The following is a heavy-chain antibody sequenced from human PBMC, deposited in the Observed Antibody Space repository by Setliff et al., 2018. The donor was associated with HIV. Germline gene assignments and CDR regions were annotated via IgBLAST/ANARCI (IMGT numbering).Heavy chain of an antibody. D-gene: IGHD4-17*01. CDR2: ISAGKGEA. J-gene: IGHJ5*02. CDR3: ATDFDYGGNSGGNNWFDP. V-gene: IGHV1-3*03. Sequence: ASVKVSCKASGYTFTANTIHWVRQAPGQRLEWMGCISAGKGEATYSQESQGRVTFTRDTSATTAYMELSSLISEDTAVYYCATDFDYGGNSGGNNWFDPWGQGTLVTVSS. CDR1: GYTFTANT.